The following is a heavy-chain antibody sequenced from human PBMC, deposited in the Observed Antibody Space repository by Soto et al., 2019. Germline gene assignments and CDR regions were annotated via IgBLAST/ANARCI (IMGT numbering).Heavy chain of an antibody. CDR1: GFSISSGYH. CDR3: ARATYDTLDY. CDR2: IYHSGST. J-gene: IGHJ4*02. D-gene: IGHD3-22*01. Sequence: PSATLSLTCTVSGFSISSGYHWGWIRQPPGKGLEWIGNIYHSGSTYYNPALKSRVTMSVDTSKNQFSLKLRSVTAADTAVYYCARATYDTLDYWGQGTLVTVSS. V-gene: IGHV4-38-2*02.